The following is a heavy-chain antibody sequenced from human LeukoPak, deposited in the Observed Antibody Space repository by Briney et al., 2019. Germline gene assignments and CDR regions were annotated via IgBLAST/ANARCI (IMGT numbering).Heavy chain of an antibody. CDR1: GYTLTELS. CDR2: FDPEDGET. D-gene: IGHD5-18*01. CDR3: AARQLWSSQYYFDY. J-gene: IGHJ4*02. Sequence: ASVKVSCKVSGYTLTELSMHCVRQAPGKGLEWMGGFDPEDGETIYAQKFQGRVTMTEDTSTDTAYMELSSLRSEDTAVYYCAARQLWSSQYYFDYWGQGTLVTVSS. V-gene: IGHV1-24*01.